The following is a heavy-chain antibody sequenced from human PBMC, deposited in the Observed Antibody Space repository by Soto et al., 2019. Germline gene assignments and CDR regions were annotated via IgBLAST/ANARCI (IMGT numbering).Heavy chain of an antibody. D-gene: IGHD6-19*01. Sequence: GGSLRLSCAASGFTFSSYAMHWARQAPGKGLEWVAVISYDGSNKYYADSVKGRFTISRDNSKNTLYLQMNSLRAEDTAVYYCASDYSSGWHSFVYWGQGTLVAASS. CDR1: GFTFSSYA. CDR2: ISYDGSNK. CDR3: ASDYSSGWHSFVY. J-gene: IGHJ4*02. V-gene: IGHV3-30-3*01.